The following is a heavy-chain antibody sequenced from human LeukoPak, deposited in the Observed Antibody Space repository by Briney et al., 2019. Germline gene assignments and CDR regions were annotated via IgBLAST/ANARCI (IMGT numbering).Heavy chain of an antibody. CDR2: IYHSGST. D-gene: IGHD3-10*01. CDR3: ASFYGSGFSFDY. V-gene: IGHV4-38-2*02. Sequence: SETLSLTCTVSGYSISSGYYWGWIRPPPGKGLEWIGSIYHSGSTYYNPSLKSRGTISVDTSKNQFSLKLSSVTAADTAVYYCASFYGSGFSFDYWGQGTLVTVSS. CDR1: GYSISSGYY. J-gene: IGHJ4*02.